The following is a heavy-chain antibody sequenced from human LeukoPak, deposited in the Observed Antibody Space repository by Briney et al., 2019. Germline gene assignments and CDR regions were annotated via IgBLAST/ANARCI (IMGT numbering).Heavy chain of an antibody. V-gene: IGHV3-9*01. CDR1: GFTFDDYA. CDR2: ISWNSGSI. J-gene: IGHJ4*02. CDR3: AKAEYYDILTGYSLDY. D-gene: IGHD3-9*01. Sequence: PGGSLRLSCAASGFTFDDYAMHWVRQAPGKGLEWVSRISWNSGSIGYADSVKGRFTISRDNAKNSLYLQMNSLRAEDTALYYCAKAEYYDILTGYSLDYWGQGTLVTVSS.